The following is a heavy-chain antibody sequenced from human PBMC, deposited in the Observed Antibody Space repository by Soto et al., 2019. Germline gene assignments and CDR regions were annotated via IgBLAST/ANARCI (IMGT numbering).Heavy chain of an antibody. Sequence: ASVKVSCKTSGYIFTDHLIHWVRQSPGQGLQWLGWVHPDSGGTNVAQAFQDRVTMTADTSITTAYMDLARLRPDDTAIFYCARGSQGFFPVSGISFYFDHWGQGTPVTVSS. CDR2: VHPDSGGT. V-gene: IGHV1-2*02. J-gene: IGHJ4*02. D-gene: IGHD2-15*01. CDR3: ARGSQGFFPVSGISFYFDH. CDR1: GYIFTDHL.